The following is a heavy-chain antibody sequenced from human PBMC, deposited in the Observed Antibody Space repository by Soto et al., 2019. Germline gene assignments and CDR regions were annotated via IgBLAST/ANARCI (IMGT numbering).Heavy chain of an antibody. CDR1: GGSMSTSAYY. J-gene: IGHJ4*02. V-gene: IGHV4-31*03. D-gene: IGHD1-1*01. Sequence: SETLSLTCTVSGGSMSTSAYYWSWIRQHPGKGLEWIGYIYYSGSTFYNPSLMSRVTISVDTSKHQFSLKMTSVTAADTAIYYSPGPDSPMARRGYFDFWGLGTLVTVSS. CDR2: IYYSGST. CDR3: PGPDSPMARRGYFDF.